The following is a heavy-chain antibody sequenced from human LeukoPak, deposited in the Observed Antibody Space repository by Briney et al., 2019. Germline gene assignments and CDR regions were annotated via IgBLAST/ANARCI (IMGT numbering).Heavy chain of an antibody. V-gene: IGHV3-48*01. CDR3: ARFAAGGSYYYYTDV. Sequence: GGSLRLSCAASGFTFSSYTMNWVRQPPGKGLEWVSNIGTSSTTIYYADSVKGRFTISRDNAKNSLYLQMNSLRADDTAVYYCARFAAGGSYYYYTDVWGKGTTVTVSS. CDR1: GFTFSSYT. D-gene: IGHD6-25*01. CDR2: IGTSSTTI. J-gene: IGHJ6*03.